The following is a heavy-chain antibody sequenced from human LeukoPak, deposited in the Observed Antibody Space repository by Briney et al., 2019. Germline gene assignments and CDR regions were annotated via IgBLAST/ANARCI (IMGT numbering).Heavy chain of an antibody. CDR2: IRIEGGNE. CDR3: ARDIKSGWCFDG. J-gene: IGHJ4*02. CDR1: GFRFSTYG. V-gene: IGHV3-30*02. D-gene: IGHD6-13*01. Sequence: GGSLRLSCAASGFRFSTYGMHWVRQAPGKGLEWVAHIRIEGGNECYATSVRGRFTFCRDNSKKTICLQMNGRGIDDTAVYYCARDIKSGWCFDGGDQGALVTVSS.